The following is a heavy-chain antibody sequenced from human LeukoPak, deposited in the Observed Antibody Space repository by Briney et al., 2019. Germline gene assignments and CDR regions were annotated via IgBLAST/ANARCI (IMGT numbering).Heavy chain of an antibody. CDR3: ARRHKYSSGWSHYFDY. Sequence: GESLKISCKGSGYSFPGYWIGWVRQMPGKGLEWMGTIYPGDSDTRYSPSFQGQVTISADKSISTTYLQWSSLKVSDTAIYFCARRHKYSSGWSHYFDYWGQGTLVTVSS. V-gene: IGHV5-51*01. J-gene: IGHJ4*02. D-gene: IGHD6-19*01. CDR2: IYPGDSDT. CDR1: GYSFPGYW.